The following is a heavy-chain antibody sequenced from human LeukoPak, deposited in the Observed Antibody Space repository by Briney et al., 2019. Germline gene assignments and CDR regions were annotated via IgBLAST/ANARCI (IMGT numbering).Heavy chain of an antibody. CDR2: ISSSSSYI. J-gene: IGHJ4*02. Sequence: PGGSLRLSCAASGFTFSSYSMNWVRQAPGKGLEWVSSISSSSSYIYYADSVKGRFTISRDNAKNSLYLQMNSLRAEDTAVYYCARSGSSSWSDFDYWGQGTLVTVSS. V-gene: IGHV3-21*01. D-gene: IGHD6-13*01. CDR1: GFTFSSYS. CDR3: ARSGSSSWSDFDY.